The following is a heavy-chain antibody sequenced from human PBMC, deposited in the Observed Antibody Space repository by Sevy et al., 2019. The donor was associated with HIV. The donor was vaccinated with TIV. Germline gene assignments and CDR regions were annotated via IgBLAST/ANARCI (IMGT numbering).Heavy chain of an antibody. CDR3: ARTKYCSGGSCYFYFDY. CDR1: GGSISSGDYH. J-gene: IGHJ4*02. Sequence: TLSLTCTVSGGSISSGDYHWSWIRQPPGKGLEWIGYIYYSGSTYYNPSLKGRVTMSVDTSKNQFSLRLSSVTAADTAVYYCARTKYCSGGSCYFYFDYWGQGTLVTVSS. CDR2: IYYSGST. D-gene: IGHD2-15*01. V-gene: IGHV4-30-4*01.